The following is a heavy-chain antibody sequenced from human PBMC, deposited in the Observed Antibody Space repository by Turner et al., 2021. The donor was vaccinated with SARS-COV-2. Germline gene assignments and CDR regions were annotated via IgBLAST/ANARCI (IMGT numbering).Heavy chain of an antibody. CDR1: GFTFANAW. CDR3: VGAFLGN. D-gene: IGHD3-16*01. V-gene: IGHV3-15*04. CDR2: IASNTGGGAT. Sequence: EVQLVESGGDLVKPGGSLRLSCAASGFTFANAWMSWVRQAPGKGLEWVGHIASNTGGGATYYAAPVKGRFTISRDDSKTTLFLQMTSLKAEDTAVYYCVGAFLGNWGQGTLVTVSS. J-gene: IGHJ4*02.